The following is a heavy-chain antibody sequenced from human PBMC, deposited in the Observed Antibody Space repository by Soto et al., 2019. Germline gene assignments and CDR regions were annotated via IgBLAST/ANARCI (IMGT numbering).Heavy chain of an antibody. CDR2: MSSSSSYI. D-gene: IGHD4-4*01. V-gene: IGHV3-21*01. J-gene: IGHJ4*02. Sequence: PGGSLRLSCAASGFTFSSYSMNWVRQAPGKGLEWVSSMSSSSSYIYYADSVKGRFTISRDNAKNSLYLQMNSLRAEDTAVYYCAVTTVTTPPSFDYWGQGTLVTVSS. CDR1: GFTFSSYS. CDR3: AVTTVTTPPSFDY.